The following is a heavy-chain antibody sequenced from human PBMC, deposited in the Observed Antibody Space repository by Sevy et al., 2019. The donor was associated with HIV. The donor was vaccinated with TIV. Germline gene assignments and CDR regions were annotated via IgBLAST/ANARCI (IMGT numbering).Heavy chain of an antibody. J-gene: IGHJ6*02. CDR2: IHSGGKI. CDR1: GFSVSSSY. Sequence: GGSLRLSCAASGFSVSSSYMSWVRQAPGKGPEWVSVIHSGGKISYADSVQGRFTISRDNSKNTLYLQMNSLRAEDTAVYYCAREDIVLGEDNYYGIDVWGQGTTVTVSS. CDR3: AREDIVLGEDNYYGIDV. D-gene: IGHD2-15*01. V-gene: IGHV3-53*01.